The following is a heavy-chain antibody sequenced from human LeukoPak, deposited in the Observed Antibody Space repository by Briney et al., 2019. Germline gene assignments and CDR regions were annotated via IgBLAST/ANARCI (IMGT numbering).Heavy chain of an antibody. CDR3: AKGLRTGVGPYMGYHYYMDV. CDR1: GFTFSSYA. V-gene: IGHV3-23*01. Sequence: PGGSLRLSCAASGFTFSSYAMSWVRQAPGKGLKWVSTINDNGAGTYYADSVKGRSTISRGNSYNTVSLQMNSLRDEDTGVYYCAKGLRTGVGPYMGYHYYMDVWGKGATVTVSS. J-gene: IGHJ6*03. CDR2: INDNGAGT. D-gene: IGHD3-16*01.